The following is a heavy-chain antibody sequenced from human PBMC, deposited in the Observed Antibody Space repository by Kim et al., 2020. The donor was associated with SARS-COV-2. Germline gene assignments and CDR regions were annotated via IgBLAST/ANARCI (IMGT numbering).Heavy chain of an antibody. CDR2: IYYSGST. Sequence: SETLSLTCTVSGGSISSYYWSWIRQPPGKGLEWIGFIYYSGSTNYNSSLKSRVTISVDTSTNQFPLKLSSVTAADTAVYYCARADDSSGYYAFFFDYWG. V-gene: IGHV4-59*01. CDR1: GGSISSYY. D-gene: IGHD3-22*01. CDR3: ARADDSSGYYAFFFDY. J-gene: IGHJ4*01.